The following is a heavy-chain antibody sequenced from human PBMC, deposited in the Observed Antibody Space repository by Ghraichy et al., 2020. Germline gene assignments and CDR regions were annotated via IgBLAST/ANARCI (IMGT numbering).Heavy chain of an antibody. CDR2: INPDGSER. J-gene: IGHJ4*02. Sequence: LSLTCAASGFSFSNSYMNWVRQAPGKGLEWVANINPDGSERHYLDSVKGRFTISRDNAKNSLFLQMNSLRAEDTAVYYCASGTGWTAEYWGQGILVPVSS. V-gene: IGHV3-7*01. CDR3: ASGTGWTAEY. D-gene: IGHD3/OR15-3a*01. CDR1: GFSFSNSY.